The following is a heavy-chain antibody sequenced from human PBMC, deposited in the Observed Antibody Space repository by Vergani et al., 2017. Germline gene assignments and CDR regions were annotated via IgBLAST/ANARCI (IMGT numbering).Heavy chain of an antibody. J-gene: IGHJ5*01. V-gene: IGHV3-74*02. Sequence: EVRLLESGGGLVQPGGSLRLSCEGSGFSFSGYWMHWVRQSPEKGLVWVSRIKSDGSITNYADSVKGRFTISRDNAKKTLYLEMNSLRGDDTAIYYCVRARCSGPCFMSNWFDSWGQGTLVTVSS. CDR3: VRARCSGPCFMSNWFDS. D-gene: IGHD5-12*01. CDR2: IKSDGSIT. CDR1: GFSFSGYW.